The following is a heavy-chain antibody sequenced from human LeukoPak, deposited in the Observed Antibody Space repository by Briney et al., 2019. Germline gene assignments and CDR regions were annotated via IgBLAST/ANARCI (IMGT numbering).Heavy chain of an antibody. J-gene: IGHJ4*02. Sequence: GGSLRLSCAASGLTFDDYAMHWVRQAPGKGLEWVSLISWDGGSTYYADSVKGRFTISRDNSKNSLYLQMNSLRAEDTALYYCAKASYYYGSGSYSALDYWGQGTLVTVSS. CDR3: AKASYYYGSGSYSALDY. CDR1: GLTFDDYA. D-gene: IGHD3-10*01. V-gene: IGHV3-43D*03. CDR2: ISWDGGST.